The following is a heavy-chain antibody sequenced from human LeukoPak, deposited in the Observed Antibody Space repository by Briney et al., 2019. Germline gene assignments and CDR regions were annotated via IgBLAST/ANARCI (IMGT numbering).Heavy chain of an antibody. Sequence: GGSLRLSCAASGFTFSSYAMSWVRQAPGRGLEWVSVVYAAGNTFYADSVKARFTIFRDNANNKLDLRMTSLRVEDTAIYYCARVQAVADVFDLWGQGTMVTVSS. CDR1: GFTFSSYA. V-gene: IGHV3-66*01. CDR2: VYAAGNT. CDR3: ARVQAVADVFDL. D-gene: IGHD6-19*01. J-gene: IGHJ3*01.